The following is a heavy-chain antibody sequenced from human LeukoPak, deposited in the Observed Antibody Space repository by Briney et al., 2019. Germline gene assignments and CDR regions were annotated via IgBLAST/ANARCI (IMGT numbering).Heavy chain of an antibody. V-gene: IGHV1-2*02. D-gene: IGHD6-19*01. CDR3: ARDLGSGWYYFDY. Sequence: GASVKASCKASGYTFTGYYMHWVRQAPGQGLEWMGWINPNSGGTNYAQKFQGRVTMTRDTSISTAYMELSRLRSDDTAVYYCARDLGSGWYYFDYWGQGTLVTVSS. J-gene: IGHJ4*02. CDR1: GYTFTGYY. CDR2: INPNSGGT.